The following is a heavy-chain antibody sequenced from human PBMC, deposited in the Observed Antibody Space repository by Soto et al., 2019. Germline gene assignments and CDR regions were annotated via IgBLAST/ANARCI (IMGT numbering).Heavy chain of an antibody. CDR2: ISFDGSKA. CDR1: GFKFSSYA. D-gene: IGHD3-10*01. V-gene: IGHV3-30*03. Sequence: GGSLRLSCAASGFKFSSYAMHWVRQAAGKGLEWVAHISFDGSKAYYADSVKGRFTVSRDNSESKLYLEMSRLRGQDTAAYFCAREGVFGLVPTIPPDHWGPGVLVTVSS. J-gene: IGHJ4*02. CDR3: AREGVFGLVPTIPPDH.